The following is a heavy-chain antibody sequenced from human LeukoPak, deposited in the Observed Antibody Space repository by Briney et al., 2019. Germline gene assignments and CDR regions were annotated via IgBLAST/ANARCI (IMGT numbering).Heavy chain of an antibody. CDR1: GFSLGTRGMC. CDR2: IDWDDDK. V-gene: IGHV2-70*01. D-gene: IGHD3-22*01. J-gene: IGHJ4*02. CDR3: ARSDSSGYYSDY. Sequence: SGPTLLKPTPTLTLTCTFSGFSLGTRGMCVCWIRQPPVKALEWLALIDWDDDKYYNTSLKTRLTISKDTSKNQVVLTMTNMDPVDTATYYCARSDSSGYYSDYWGQGTLVTVSS.